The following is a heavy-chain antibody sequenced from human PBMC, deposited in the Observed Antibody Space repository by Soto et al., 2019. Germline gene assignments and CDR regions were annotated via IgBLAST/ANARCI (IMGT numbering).Heavy chain of an antibody. D-gene: IGHD6-13*01. V-gene: IGHV4-4*07. CDR2: IHTTENT. CDR1: GDSISSYY. Sequence: QVQLQESGPGLVKPSETLSLTCTVSGDSISSYYWSWIRQPAGKAMEWIGRIHTTENTNYNPSLRSRVTMSVDTSDNHFSLKLTSLTAADTAVYYCARSRKSAAGLYFDYWGQGSIVAVSS. CDR3: ARSRKSAAGLYFDY. J-gene: IGHJ4*02.